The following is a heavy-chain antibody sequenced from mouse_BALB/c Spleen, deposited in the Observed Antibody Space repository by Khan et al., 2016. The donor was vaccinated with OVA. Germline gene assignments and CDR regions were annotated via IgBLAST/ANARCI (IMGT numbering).Heavy chain of an antibody. CDR3: ARDYWDVFAY. Sequence: VQLQQSGAEPVKPGASVKLSCTASGFNIKDTYMPWVKQRPEQGLEWIGRIDPANGNTKYDPKFQGKATITADTSSNTAYLHLSSLTSEDTAVYYCARDYWDVFAYWGQGTLVTVSA. J-gene: IGHJ3*01. V-gene: IGHV14-3*02. CDR1: GFNIKDTY. D-gene: IGHD4-1*01. CDR2: IDPANGNT.